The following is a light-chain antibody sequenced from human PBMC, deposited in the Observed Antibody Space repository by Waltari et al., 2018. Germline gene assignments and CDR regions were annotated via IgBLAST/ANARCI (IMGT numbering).Light chain of an antibody. V-gene: IGKV3-20*01. CDR1: QSVTRA. CDR2: GAS. J-gene: IGKJ1*01. Sequence: EIVLTQSPGTLSLSPGESATLSCRTSQSVTRALAWYQQKPGQAPRLLIYGASNRATCIPDRFSGSVSGTDFSLTISSLEPEDFAVYYCQHYLRLPVTFGQGTKVEVK. CDR3: QHYLRLPVT.